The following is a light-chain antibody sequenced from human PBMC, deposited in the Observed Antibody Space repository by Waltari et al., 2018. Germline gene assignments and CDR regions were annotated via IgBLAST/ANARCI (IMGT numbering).Light chain of an antibody. CDR2: RSD. J-gene: IGLJ3*02. CDR1: SSNIGSNV. CDR3: AAWDDSLRGHWV. V-gene: IGLV1-44*01. Sequence: QSVLTQPPPAAGSPGQRVTIFCSGSSSNIGSNVVNWYQQFPGKAPKLLIYRSDQRPSGVPDRFSGSKSGTSASLAISGLHPEDEADYYCAAWDDSLRGHWVFGGGTKVTVL.